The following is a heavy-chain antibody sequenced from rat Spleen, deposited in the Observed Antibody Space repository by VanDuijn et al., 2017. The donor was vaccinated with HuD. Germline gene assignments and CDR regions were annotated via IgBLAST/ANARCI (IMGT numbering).Heavy chain of an antibody. CDR2: ISSDGGRN. CDR3: ARRTMGIPFDY. D-gene: IGHD1-7*01. J-gene: IGHJ2*01. CDR1: GFTFSDYY. V-gene: IGHV5-29*01. Sequence: EVQLVESDGGLVQPGRSLKLSCAASGFTFSDYYMAWVRQAPTKGLEWVATISSDGGRNFYRDSVKGRFTISRDNANSTLYLQMESLRSEDTATYYCARRTMGIPFDYWGQGVMVTVSS.